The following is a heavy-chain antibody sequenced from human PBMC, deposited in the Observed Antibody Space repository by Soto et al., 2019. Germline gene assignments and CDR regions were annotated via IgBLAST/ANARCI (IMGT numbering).Heavy chain of an antibody. V-gene: IGHV3-74*01. J-gene: IGHJ4*02. CDR3: VREPWGFSGTWYDY. Sequence: EVQLVESGGGLVQPGGSLRLSCEGSGFSFRSYWMHWVRQAPGKGLVWVAGISFDGNISNYADSVKGRFTISRDNARNTVYLQMDSLRPEDTAVYFCVREPWGFSGTWYDYWGQGTLVTVSS. CDR2: ISFDGNIS. CDR1: GFSFRSYW. D-gene: IGHD6-13*01.